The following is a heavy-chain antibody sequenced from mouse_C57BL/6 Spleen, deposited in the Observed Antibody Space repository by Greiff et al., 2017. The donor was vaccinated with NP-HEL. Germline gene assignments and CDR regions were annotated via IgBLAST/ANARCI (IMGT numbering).Heavy chain of an antibody. CDR3: ARSAKDYFDY. CDR2: IYPGDGDT. J-gene: IGHJ2*01. Sequence: VKLMESGPELVKPGASVKISCKASGYAFSSSWMNWVKQRPGKGLEWIGRIYPGDGDTNYNGKFKGKATLTADKSSSTAYMQLSSLTSEDSAVYFCARSAKDYFDYWGQGTTLTVSS. CDR1: GYAFSSSW. D-gene: IGHD1-2*01. V-gene: IGHV1-82*01.